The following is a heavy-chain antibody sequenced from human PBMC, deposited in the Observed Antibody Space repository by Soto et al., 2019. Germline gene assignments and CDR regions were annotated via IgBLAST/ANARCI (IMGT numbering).Heavy chain of an antibody. Sequence: ELQLLESGGGLVQPGGSLRLSCAASGFIFSSYAMSWVRQAPGKGLEWVSAISGSGGSTYYADSVKGRFTISRDNSKNTLYLQMNSLRAEDTAVYYCATEKISTSCCNLFDPWGQGTLVTVSS. CDR2: ISGSGGST. CDR3: ATEKISTSCCNLFDP. J-gene: IGHJ5*02. D-gene: IGHD2-2*01. V-gene: IGHV3-23*01. CDR1: GFIFSSYA.